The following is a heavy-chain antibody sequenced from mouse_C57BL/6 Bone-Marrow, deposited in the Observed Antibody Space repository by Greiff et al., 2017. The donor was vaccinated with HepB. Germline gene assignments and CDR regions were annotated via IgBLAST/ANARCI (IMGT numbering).Heavy chain of an antibody. D-gene: IGHD2-4*01. J-gene: IGHJ1*03. CDR1: GYTFTSYW. CDR2: INPSSGYT. V-gene: IGHV1-7*01. CDR3: ARFVDDYDPFYWYFDV. Sequence: VQLQQSGAELAKPGASVKLSCKASGYTFTSYWMHWVKQRPGQGLEWIGYINPSSGYTKYNQKFKAKATLTANKSSSTAYMQLSSLTYEDSAVYYCARFVDDYDPFYWYFDVWGTGTTVTVSS.